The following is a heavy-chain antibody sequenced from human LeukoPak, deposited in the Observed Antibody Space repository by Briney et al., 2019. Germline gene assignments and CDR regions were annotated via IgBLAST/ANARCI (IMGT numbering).Heavy chain of an antibody. D-gene: IGHD1-26*01. J-gene: IGHJ4*02. CDR3: AREEQWELPDY. Sequence: GGSLRLSCTASRFPFSGNAMHWVRQAPGKGLEWVGVIFYDGNTVHYADSVKGRFTISRDNSKNTLYLQMNSLGTDDTAVYYCAREEQWELPDYWGQGTLVIVSS. CDR1: RFPFSGNA. CDR2: IFYDGNTV. V-gene: IGHV3-30-3*01.